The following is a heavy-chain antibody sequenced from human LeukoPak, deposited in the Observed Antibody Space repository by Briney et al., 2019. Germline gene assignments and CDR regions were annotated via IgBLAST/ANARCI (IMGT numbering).Heavy chain of an antibody. CDR2: IYGSGST. CDR3: ARNVGWYSHDS. CDR1: GDSLSSHY. Sequence: SETLSLTCTVSGDSLSSHYWSWLRQPPGKGLEWVGYIYGSGSTHYDPSLRSRVTISEDTTKNQFSLKLTSVTAADTAVYYCARNVGWYSHDSWGQGTLVTVSS. J-gene: IGHJ4*02. V-gene: IGHV4-59*08. D-gene: IGHD6-19*01.